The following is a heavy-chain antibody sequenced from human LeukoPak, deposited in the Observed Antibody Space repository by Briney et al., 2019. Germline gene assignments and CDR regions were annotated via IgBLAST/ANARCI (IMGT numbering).Heavy chain of an antibody. Sequence: PGGSLRLSCTASGFTLGDFAMSWFRQAPGKGLEWVGIIRSKGYGGTTEYAASVKGRFTISRDEAKSIAYLQMNSLKTEDTAVYYCTRDLKAGNRGYWGQGTLVTVSS. D-gene: IGHD6-19*01. CDR1: GFTLGDFA. V-gene: IGHV3-49*03. J-gene: IGHJ4*02. CDR3: TRDLKAGNRGY. CDR2: IRSKGYGGTT.